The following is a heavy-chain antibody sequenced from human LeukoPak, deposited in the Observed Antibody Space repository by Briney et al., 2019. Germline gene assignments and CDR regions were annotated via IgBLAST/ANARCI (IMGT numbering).Heavy chain of an antibody. Sequence: AGGSLRLSCAASGFTFSSYWMRWVRQAPGKGLEWVANIKQDGSEKYYVDSVKGRFTISRDNAKNSLYLQMNSLRAEDTAVYYCASTHCSSTSCYPPYYYYGMDVWGQGTTVTVSS. J-gene: IGHJ6*02. CDR1: GFTFSSYW. CDR2: IKQDGSEK. V-gene: IGHV3-7*01. D-gene: IGHD2-2*01. CDR3: ASTHCSSTSCYPPYYYYGMDV.